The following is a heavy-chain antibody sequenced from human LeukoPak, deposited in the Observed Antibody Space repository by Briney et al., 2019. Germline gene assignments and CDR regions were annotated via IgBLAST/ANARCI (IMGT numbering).Heavy chain of an antibody. CDR3: ARDGIAGAPTYYFDY. D-gene: IGHD6-19*01. J-gene: IGHJ4*02. CDR2: ISSNGGST. V-gene: IGHV3-64*01. Sequence: GGSLRLSCAASGFTFSSYAMHCVRQAPGKGREYGSAISSNGGSTWYANSVKGRFTISRDNSKNTLYLQMGSLRAEDMAVYYCARDGIAGAPTYYFDYWGQGTLVTVSS. CDR1: GFTFSSYA.